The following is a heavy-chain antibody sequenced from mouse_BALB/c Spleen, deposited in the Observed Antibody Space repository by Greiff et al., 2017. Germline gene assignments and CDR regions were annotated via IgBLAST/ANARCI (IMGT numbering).Heavy chain of an antibody. V-gene: IGHV1-15*01. J-gene: IGHJ2*01. CDR2: IDPETGGT. D-gene: IGHD2-14*01. Sequence: VQLQQSGAELVRPGASVTLSCKASGYTFTDYEMHWVKQTPVHGLEWIGAIDPETGGTAYNQKFKGKATLTADKSSSTAYMELRSLTSEDSAVYYCTRKSTRSYYFDYWGQGTTLTVSS. CDR3: TRKSTRSYYFDY. CDR1: GYTFTDYE.